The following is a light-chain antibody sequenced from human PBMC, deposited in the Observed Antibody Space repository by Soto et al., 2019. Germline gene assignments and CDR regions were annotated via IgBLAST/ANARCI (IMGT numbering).Light chain of an antibody. J-gene: IGKJ1*01. V-gene: IGKV1-5*01. CDR2: DAS. CDR1: QSISSW. CDR3: QQSNSITWT. Sequence: DIQMTQSPSTLSASVGDRVTITCRASQSISSWLAWYQQKPGKAPKLLIYDASSLESGVPSRFSGSGSATEFTLTISSLQPDDFATYSCQQSNSITWTFGQGTKVEIK.